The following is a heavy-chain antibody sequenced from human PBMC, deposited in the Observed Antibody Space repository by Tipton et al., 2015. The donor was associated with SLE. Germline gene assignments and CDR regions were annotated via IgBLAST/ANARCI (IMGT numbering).Heavy chain of an antibody. CDR1: GGSFSGYY. CDR3: ARERGRYFDWLGDY. J-gene: IGHJ4*02. V-gene: IGHV4-34*01. Sequence: TLSLTCAVYGGSFSGYYWSWIRQPPGKGLEWIGEINNSGSTNYNPSLKSRVTISVDTSKNQFSLKLSSVTAADTAVYYCARERGRYFDWLGDYWGQGTLVTVSS. CDR2: INNSGST. D-gene: IGHD3-9*01.